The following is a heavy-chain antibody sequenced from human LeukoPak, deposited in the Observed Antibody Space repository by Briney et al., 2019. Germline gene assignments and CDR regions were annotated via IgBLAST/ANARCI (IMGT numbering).Heavy chain of an antibody. V-gene: IGHV3-74*01. CDR3: AELGITMIGGV. J-gene: IGHJ6*04. Sequence: GGSLRLSCAASGFTFRSYWMHWVRQAPGKGLVWVSRINSDGSSTSYADSVKGRFTISRDNAKNTLYLQMNSLRAEDTAVYYCAELGITMIGGVWGKGTTVTISS. D-gene: IGHD3-10*02. CDR1: GFTFRSYW. CDR2: INSDGSST.